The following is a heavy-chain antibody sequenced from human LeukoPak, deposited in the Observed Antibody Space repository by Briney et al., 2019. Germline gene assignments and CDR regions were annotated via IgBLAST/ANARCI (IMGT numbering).Heavy chain of an antibody. D-gene: IGHD6-19*01. Sequence: VASVKVSCKASGGTFSSYAISWVRQAPGQGLEWMGWISAYNGNTNYAQKLQGRVTMTTDTSTSTAYMELRSLRSDDTAVYYCARASSGWYEEDFDYWGQGTLVTVSS. CDR2: ISAYNGNT. J-gene: IGHJ4*02. CDR1: GGTFSSYA. V-gene: IGHV1-18*01. CDR3: ARASSGWYEEDFDY.